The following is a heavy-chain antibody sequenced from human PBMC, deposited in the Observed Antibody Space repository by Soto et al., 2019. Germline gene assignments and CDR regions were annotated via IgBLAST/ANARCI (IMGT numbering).Heavy chain of an antibody. CDR3: AMDENDDSPRGYFDH. CDR1: GFTFKNYV. V-gene: IGHV3-23*01. J-gene: IGHJ4*02. CDR2: ISGRGDDT. Sequence: EVQLWESGGGLVQPGGSLRLSCAASGFTFKNYVMTWVRQAPGKGLEWVSGISGRGDDTYYADSVKGRFTISRDNNNDRLYLHMNSLRAEDTAIYFCAMDENDDSPRGYFDHWGQVSLVAVSS. D-gene: IGHD4-17*01.